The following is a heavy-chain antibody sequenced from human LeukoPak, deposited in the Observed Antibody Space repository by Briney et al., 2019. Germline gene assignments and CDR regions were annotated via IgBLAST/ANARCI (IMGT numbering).Heavy chain of an antibody. CDR2: ISGSGGST. V-gene: IGHV3-23*01. CDR3: AKGVRGSSGSSSKLRPDAFDI. J-gene: IGHJ3*02. CDR1: GFTFSSYA. D-gene: IGHD3-22*01. Sequence: GGSLRLSCAASGFTFSSYAMSWVRQAPGKGLEWVSAISGSGGSTYYADSVKGRFTISRDNSKNTLYLQMNSLRAEDTAVYYCAKGVRGSSGSSSKLRPDAFDIWGQGTMDTVSS.